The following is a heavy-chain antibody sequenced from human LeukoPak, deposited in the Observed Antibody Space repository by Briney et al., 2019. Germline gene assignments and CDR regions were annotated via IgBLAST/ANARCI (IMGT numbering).Heavy chain of an antibody. D-gene: IGHD3-22*01. CDR3: ARDTCSAGWYGGDYDN. V-gene: IGHV3-48*03. CDR2: ISGDGRNI. CDR1: GFTFSSYE. J-gene: IGHJ4*01. Sequence: GGSLRLSREASGFTFSSYEKNRVRQAPGKGLEWVSYISGDGRNIYYADSVKGRFTVSRDNAKNSLYLEMNSLRAEDTAVYYCARDTCSAGWYGGDYDNCGHRTLVTVSS.